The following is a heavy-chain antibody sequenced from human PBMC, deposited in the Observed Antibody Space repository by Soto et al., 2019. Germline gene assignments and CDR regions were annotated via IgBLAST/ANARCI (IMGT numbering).Heavy chain of an antibody. V-gene: IGHV1-2*02. D-gene: IGHD5-18*01. CDR2: INPNSGGT. J-gene: IGHJ5*02. Sequence: QVQLVQSGAEVKKPGASVKVSCKASGYTFTGYYMHWGRQAPVQGLEWMGWINPNSGGTNYAQKFQGRVNMTRDTSISTAYMELSRLRSDDTAVYYRARAGGHSSSGVAPWGQATLVTSSS. CDR3: ARAGGHSSSGVAP. CDR1: GYTFTGYY.